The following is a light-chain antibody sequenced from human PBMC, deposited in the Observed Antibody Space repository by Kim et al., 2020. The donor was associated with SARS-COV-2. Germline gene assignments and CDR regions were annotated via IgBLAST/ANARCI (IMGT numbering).Light chain of an antibody. V-gene: IGLV1-44*01. J-gene: IGLJ3*02. CDR3: AAWDDSLNGWV. CDR2: RNN. CDR1: SSNVGSNT. Sequence: QSVLTQPPSASGTPGQRVTISCSGSSSNVGSNTVNWYQQLPGKAPKLLIYRNNQRPSGVPDRFSGSKSGSSASLAISGLQSEDEADYSCAAWDDSLNGWVFGGGTKLTVL.